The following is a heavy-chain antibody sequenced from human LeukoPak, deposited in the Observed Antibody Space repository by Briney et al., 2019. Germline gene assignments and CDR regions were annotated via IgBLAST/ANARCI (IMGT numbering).Heavy chain of an antibody. Sequence: GGSLRLSCAASGFTFSKYWMLWVRQAPGKGLESVSALSASGGSTYYADSVKGRFTISRDNSRNTLFLQMNSLRAEDTAVYYCAKDAVRVGSCSSTSCYSDPVDYWGQGTLVTVSS. CDR3: AKDAVRVGSCSSTSCYSDPVDY. V-gene: IGHV3-23*01. D-gene: IGHD2-2*01. CDR2: LSASGGST. CDR1: GFTFSKYW. J-gene: IGHJ4*02.